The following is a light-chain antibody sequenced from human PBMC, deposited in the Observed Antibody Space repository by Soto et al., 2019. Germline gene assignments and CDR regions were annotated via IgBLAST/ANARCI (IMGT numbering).Light chain of an antibody. Sequence: EVVMTQSPALLSVSPGERVTLSCRASQSVSSSYLAWYQQKPGQAPRLLIYGASGRATGIPDRFSGSGSGTEFTLTISRLEPEDFAVYYCQQYTRSPFTFGQGTRLEIK. CDR1: QSVSSSY. CDR3: QQYTRSPFT. CDR2: GAS. V-gene: IGKV3-20*01. J-gene: IGKJ5*01.